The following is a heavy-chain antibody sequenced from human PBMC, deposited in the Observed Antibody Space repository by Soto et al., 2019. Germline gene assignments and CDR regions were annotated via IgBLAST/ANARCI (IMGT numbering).Heavy chain of an antibody. D-gene: IGHD1-7*01. CDR1: GFTFSSYD. Sequence: EVQLAESGGGMVQPGGSLRLSCVASGFTFSSYDMHWVRQAPGKGLEYVSSISSNGGTTYYGNSVKGRFIIYRDNSKNTLYLQMGSLRAEDMAVYYCVRRVSGNYDYWGQGTLVTVSS. CDR3: VRRVSGNYDY. CDR2: ISSNGGTT. J-gene: IGHJ4*02. V-gene: IGHV3-64*01.